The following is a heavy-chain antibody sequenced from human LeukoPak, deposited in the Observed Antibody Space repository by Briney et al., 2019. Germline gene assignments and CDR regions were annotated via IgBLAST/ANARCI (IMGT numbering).Heavy chain of an antibody. CDR1: GGTFSSYA. CDR3: ARATTRYYYGMDV. V-gene: IGHV1-69*13. J-gene: IGHJ6*02. Sequence: SVKVSCKASGGTFSSYAISWVRQAPGQGLEWMGGIIPIFGTANYAQKFQGRVTITADESTSTAYMELSSLRSDDTAVYYCARATTRYYYGMDVWGQGTTVTVSS. CDR2: IIPIFGTA. D-gene: IGHD1-26*01.